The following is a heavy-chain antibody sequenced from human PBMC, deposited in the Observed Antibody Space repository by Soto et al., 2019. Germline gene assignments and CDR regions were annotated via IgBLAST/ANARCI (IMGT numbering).Heavy chain of an antibody. CDR1: GFTFSSYA. D-gene: IGHD6-6*01. CDR2: ISGSGGST. CDR3: AKVARPRDRSPGKGPLDP. J-gene: IGHJ5*02. V-gene: IGHV3-23*01. Sequence: GVSLRLSCVASGFTFSSYAMSWVRQAPGKGLEWVSAISGSGGSTYYADSVKGRFTISRDNSKNTLYLQMNSLRAEDTAVYYCAKVARPRDRSPGKGPLDPWGQGTLVKVSS.